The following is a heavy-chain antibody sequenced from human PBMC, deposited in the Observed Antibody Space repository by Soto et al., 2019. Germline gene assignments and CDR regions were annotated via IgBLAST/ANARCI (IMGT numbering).Heavy chain of an antibody. CDR2: ISSDGSNK. D-gene: IGHD2-15*01. CDR3: ARVGYSSGGDDFDY. Sequence: QVQLVESGGGVVQPGRSLRLSCAASGFTFSSHAMHWVRQAPGKGLEWVAVISSDGSNKHDADSVKGRFTISRDNSKNTLYLQMNSLTTEDTAVYYCARVGYSSGGDDFDYWGQGTLVTVSS. V-gene: IGHV3-30*04. J-gene: IGHJ4*02. CDR1: GFTFSSHA.